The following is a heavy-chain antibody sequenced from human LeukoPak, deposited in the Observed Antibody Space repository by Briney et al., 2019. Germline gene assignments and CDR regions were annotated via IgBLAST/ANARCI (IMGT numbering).Heavy chain of an antibody. J-gene: IGHJ4*02. CDR1: GYSISSGYC. V-gene: IGHV3-21*01. CDR2: ISGSGGST. CDR3: AREALVYYYDSSGYCDY. D-gene: IGHD3-22*01. Sequence: ETLSLTCTVSGYSISSGYCWGWVRQAPGKGLEWVSAISGSGGSTYYADSVKGRFTISRDNAKNSLYLQMNSLRAEDTAVYYCAREALVYYYDSSGYCDYWGQGTLVTVSS.